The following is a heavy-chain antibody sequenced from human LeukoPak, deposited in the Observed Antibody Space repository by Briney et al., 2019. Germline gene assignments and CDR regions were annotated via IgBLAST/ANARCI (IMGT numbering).Heavy chain of an antibody. V-gene: IGHV4-38-2*02. CDR2: IYHRGNA. D-gene: IGHD7-27*01. CDR3: ARDLGYYRMDV. CDR1: GYSISRGYP. Sequence: SQTLSLTSAVSGYSISRGYPWGWIRQPPGKRPEVIGSIYHRGNAYYNPSLKSRVTISLDTSKNQFSLKLSSVTAADTAVYYCARDLGYYRMDVWGKGTTVTVSS. J-gene: IGHJ6*04.